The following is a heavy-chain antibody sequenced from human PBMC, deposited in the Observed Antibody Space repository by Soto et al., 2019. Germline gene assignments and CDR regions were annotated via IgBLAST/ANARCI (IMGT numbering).Heavy chain of an antibody. CDR1: GDSVSRNSVA. V-gene: IGHV6-1*01. CDR3: ARDTPAKGSYFDY. J-gene: IGHJ4*02. Sequence: SQTLSLTCPISGDSVSRNSVAWNWIRQSPSRGLEWLGRTYYKSKWYNDYAVSVKSRITINPDTSKNQFSLQLNSVTPEDTAVYYCARDTPAKGSYFDYWGQGTLVTVSS. D-gene: IGHD1-26*01. CDR2: TYYKSKWYN.